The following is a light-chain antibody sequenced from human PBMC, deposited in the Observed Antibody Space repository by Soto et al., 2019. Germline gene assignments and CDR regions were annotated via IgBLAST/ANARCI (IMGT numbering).Light chain of an antibody. CDR2: ENN. Sequence: QAVVTQPPSVSAAPGQKVTISCSGSSSNIGNNFVSWYQQFPGTAPKFLIYENNKRPSGIPDRFSGSKSGTSATLGITGLQTGDEADYYCGTWDSSLGAGVFGGGTKVTVL. J-gene: IGLJ3*02. CDR1: SSNIGNNF. V-gene: IGLV1-51*02. CDR3: GTWDSSLGAGV.